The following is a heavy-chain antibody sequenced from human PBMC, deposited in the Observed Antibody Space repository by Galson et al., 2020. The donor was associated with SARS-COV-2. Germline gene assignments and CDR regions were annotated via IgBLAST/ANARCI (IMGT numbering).Heavy chain of an antibody. CDR3: VRGEVQTLDY. Sequence: SVKVSCKASGGTFSNSDVNWVRQAPGQGLEWLGGFNHVFHAATYAQKFQGRVTITADEPTTTAYMELTSLKSDDTAVYFCVRGEVQTLDYWGQGTLVTVSS. CDR1: GGTFSNSD. D-gene: IGHD1-1*01. CDR2: FNHVFHAA. J-gene: IGHJ4*02. V-gene: IGHV1-69*13.